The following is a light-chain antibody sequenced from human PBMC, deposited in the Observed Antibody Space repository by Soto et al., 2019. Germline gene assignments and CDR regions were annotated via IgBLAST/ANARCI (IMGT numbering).Light chain of an antibody. CDR3: QSYDSSLSGSV. J-gene: IGLJ3*02. V-gene: IGLV1-40*01. CDR1: SSNIGAGYD. Sequence: QPVLTQPPSVSGAPGQRVTISCTGSSSNIGAGYDVHWYQQLPGTAPKLLIYGNSNRPSGVPDRFSGSKSGTSASLAITGLQAEDDADYFCQSYDSSLSGSVFGGGTKLTVL. CDR2: GNS.